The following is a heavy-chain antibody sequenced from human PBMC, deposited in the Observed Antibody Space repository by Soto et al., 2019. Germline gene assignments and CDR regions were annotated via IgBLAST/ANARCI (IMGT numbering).Heavy chain of an antibody. D-gene: IGHD2-2*01. Sequence: EVQLLESGGGLVQPGGSLRLSCAASGFTFSSYAMSWVRQAPGKGLEWVSAISGSGGSTYYADSVKGRFTISRDNSKNTLYLQMNSLRAEDTAVYYCATAGGYCSSTSCRTPFVWGSYRRDYWGQGTLVTVSS. CDR3: ATAGGYCSSTSCRTPFVWGSYRRDY. CDR1: GFTFSSYA. J-gene: IGHJ4*02. CDR2: ISGSGGST. V-gene: IGHV3-23*01.